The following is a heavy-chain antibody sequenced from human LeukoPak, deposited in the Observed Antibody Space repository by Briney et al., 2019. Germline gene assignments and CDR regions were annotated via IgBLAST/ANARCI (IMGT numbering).Heavy chain of an antibody. CDR2: INPNSGGT. CDR1: GYTFTGYY. Sequence: ASVKVSCEASGYTFTGYYMHWVRQAPGQGLEWMGWINPNSGGTNYAQKFQGRVTMTRDTSISTAYMELSRLRSDDTAVYYCARAGIDIVVVPAAKGAFDIWGQGTMVTVSS. V-gene: IGHV1-2*02. J-gene: IGHJ3*02. D-gene: IGHD2-2*01. CDR3: ARAGIDIVVVPAAKGAFDI.